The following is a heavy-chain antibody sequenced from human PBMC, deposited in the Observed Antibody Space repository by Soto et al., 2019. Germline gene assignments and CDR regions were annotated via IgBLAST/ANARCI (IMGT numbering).Heavy chain of an antibody. V-gene: IGHV1-18*01. D-gene: IGHD6-13*01. CDR1: GYIFTNYG. Sequence: ASVKVSCKTSGYIFTNYGVAWVRQAPGQGLELVAWISGYNGYPKHTQKFQGRVTVTTDTTTRTGYMELRNLRSDDTAVYYCARASAGALYDFWGQGTRVTVPS. CDR2: ISGYNGYP. J-gene: IGHJ4*02. CDR3: ARASAGALYDF.